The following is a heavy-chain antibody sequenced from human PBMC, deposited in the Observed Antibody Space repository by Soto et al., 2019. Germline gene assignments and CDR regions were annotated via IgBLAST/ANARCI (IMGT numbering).Heavy chain of an antibody. J-gene: IGHJ6*02. D-gene: IGHD6-13*01. CDR2: INPNSGGT. CDR3: ARAGIAAPRSGEYGMDV. Sequence: GSSVKVSCKASGFTFTGHYMHWVRQAPGQGLEWRGWINPNSGGTKYGQKFQGRVTLTRETSISTAYMELNSLTSDDTAVYYSARAGIAAPRSGEYGMDVWGQGTTVTVSS. V-gene: IGHV1-2*02. CDR1: GFTFTGHY.